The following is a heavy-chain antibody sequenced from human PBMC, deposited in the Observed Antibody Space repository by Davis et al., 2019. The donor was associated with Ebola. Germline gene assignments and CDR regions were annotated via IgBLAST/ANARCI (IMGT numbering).Heavy chain of an antibody. J-gene: IGHJ3*02. D-gene: IGHD3-22*01. CDR3: ARGGYYERDAFDI. CDR1: GGSISSYY. V-gene: IGHV4-59*01. Sequence: PSETLSLTCTVSGGSISSYYWSWIRQPPGKGLEWIGYIYYSGSTNYNPSLKSRVTISVDTSKNQFSLKLSSVTAADTAVYYCARGGYYERDAFDIWGQGTMVTVSS. CDR2: IYYSGST.